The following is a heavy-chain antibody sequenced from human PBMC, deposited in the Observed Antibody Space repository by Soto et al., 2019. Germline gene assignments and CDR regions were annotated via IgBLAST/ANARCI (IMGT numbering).Heavy chain of an antibody. CDR2: IDPSDSYT. CDR1: GYSFTSYW. Sequence: PGESLTTSCKGSGYSFTSYWIIWVRQMPGKGLECMGRIDPSDSYTNYGPSFQGHVTISADKSISTAYLQWSSLKASDTAMYYCARHPYYDSSGYYYFDYWGQGTMVTVSS. D-gene: IGHD3-22*01. CDR3: ARHPYYDSSGYYYFDY. V-gene: IGHV5-10-1*01. J-gene: IGHJ4*02.